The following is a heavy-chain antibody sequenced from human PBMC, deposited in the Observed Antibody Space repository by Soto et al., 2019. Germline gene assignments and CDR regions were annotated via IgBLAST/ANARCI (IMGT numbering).Heavy chain of an antibody. J-gene: IGHJ4*02. D-gene: IGHD6-13*01. CDR2: MNPNTGNT. CDR1: GYTFSTYD. Sequence: QVQLVQSGAEVKKPGASVKVSCRASGYTFSTYDIDWVRLAPGQGLEWMGSMNPNTGNTEYAQKFQGRVTMTRDTSESTFYMELSSLRSEDTAIYYCARTMGGIAAAGNDYWGQGPLVTVSS. V-gene: IGHV1-8*01. CDR3: ARTMGGIAAAGNDY.